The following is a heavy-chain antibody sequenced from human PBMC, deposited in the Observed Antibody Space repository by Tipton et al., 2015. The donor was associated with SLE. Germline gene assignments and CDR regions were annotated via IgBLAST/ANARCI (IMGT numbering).Heavy chain of an antibody. D-gene: IGHD4-23*01. CDR1: GDSISTTTTY. CDR2: IYFSGSAYST. V-gene: IGHV4-39*07. CDR3: ARDRGGNSSVYFDY. J-gene: IGHJ4*02. Sequence: TLSLTCTVSGDSISTTTTYWGWIRQPPGKGLEWIGDIYFSGSAYSTYYNPSLKSRVTISVVKPENHFSLRLSAVTAADTAVYYCARDRGGNSSVYFDYWGQGTLVTVSS.